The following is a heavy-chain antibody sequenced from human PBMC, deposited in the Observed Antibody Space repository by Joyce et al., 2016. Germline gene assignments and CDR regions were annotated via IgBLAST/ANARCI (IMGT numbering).Heavy chain of an antibody. CDR2: SKNKVDKYIA. J-gene: IGHJ4*02. D-gene: IGHD1-26*01. CDR1: GFTFADHF. Sequence: EVQLVESGGGLVQPGGSLRLSCAASGFTFADHFMDWVRQAPGKGLEWIGRSKNKVDKYIAEYAASVKGRFIISRDDSQNSLWLQMNSLKTEDTAMYYCLSGTYSPGVDWGQGTLVTVSS. CDR3: LSGTYSPGVD. V-gene: IGHV3-72*01.